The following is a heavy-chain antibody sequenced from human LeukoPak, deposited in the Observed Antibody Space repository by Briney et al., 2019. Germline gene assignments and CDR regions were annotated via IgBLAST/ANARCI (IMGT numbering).Heavy chain of an antibody. CDR2: INHSGST. J-gene: IGHJ4*02. V-gene: IGHV4-34*01. D-gene: IGHD2-2*01. Sequence: SETLSLTCAVYGGSFSGYYWSWIRQPPGKALEWIGEINHSGSTNYNPSLKSRVTISVDTSKNQFSLKLSSVTAADTAVYYCARASSTSCLCLSYWGQGTLVTVSS. CDR3: ARASSTSCLCLSY. CDR1: GGSFSGYY.